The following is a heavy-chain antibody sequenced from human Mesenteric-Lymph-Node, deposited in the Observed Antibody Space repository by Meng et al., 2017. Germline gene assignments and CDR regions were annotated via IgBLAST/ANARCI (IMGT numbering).Heavy chain of an antibody. CDR2: IYHGVNI. CDR1: GDSITSGDYS. D-gene: IGHD3-10*01. J-gene: IGHJ5*02. CDR3: VRDTRRGGGWFDP. Sequence: HLQEPGPGLVRPLPTLSLTCAVSGDSITSGDYSWTWIRQPPGKGLEWIGYIYHGVNIYYTPSLRSRVTISVDKSRNQFSLKLTSVSAADTAVYYCVRDTRRGGGWFDPWGQGTLVTVSS. V-gene: IGHV4-30-2*01.